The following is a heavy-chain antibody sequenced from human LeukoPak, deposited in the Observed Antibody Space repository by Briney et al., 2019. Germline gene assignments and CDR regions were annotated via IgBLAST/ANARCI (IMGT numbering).Heavy chain of an antibody. J-gene: IGHJ4*02. CDR1: GFTFSSYT. D-gene: IGHD6-19*01. Sequence: GGSLRLSCAASGFTFSSYTLHWVRQAPGKGLEWVAVISYDGSNKYYTDSVKGRFTISRDNSKNTLYLQMNSLRAEDRAVYYCARDSDSSGWYEGMEYWGQGTLVTVSS. CDR3: ARDSDSSGWYEGMEY. V-gene: IGHV3-30-3*01. CDR2: ISYDGSNK.